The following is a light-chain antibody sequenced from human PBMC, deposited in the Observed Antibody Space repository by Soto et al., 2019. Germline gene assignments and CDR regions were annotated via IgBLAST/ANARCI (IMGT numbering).Light chain of an antibody. Sequence: ETVLTQSPGTLSLSPGELATLSCRASQTVNGNYLGWYQQKPGQAPRLLIYGTSSRATGIPDRFSGSGSGTDFTLTISRLEPEDFAVYYCQQCGSLPGTFGPGTRV. V-gene: IGKV3-20*01. J-gene: IGKJ1*01. CDR3: QQCGSLPGT. CDR1: QTVNGNY. CDR2: GTS.